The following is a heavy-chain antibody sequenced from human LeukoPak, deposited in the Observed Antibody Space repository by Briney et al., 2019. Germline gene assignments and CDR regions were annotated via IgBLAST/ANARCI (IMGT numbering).Heavy chain of an antibody. D-gene: IGHD1-1*01. CDR1: GFTFSAYA. V-gene: IGHV3-23*01. CDR3: AKAASGNWNDVSDY. Sequence: GGSLRLSCEASGFTFSAYAMSWVRQAPGKGLEWVSAIGGRGVSTSYADSVRGRFTVSRDNSKNTLYLQMNSLRAEDTAVYYCAKAASGNWNDVSDYWGQGTLVTVSS. CDR2: IGGRGVST. J-gene: IGHJ4*02.